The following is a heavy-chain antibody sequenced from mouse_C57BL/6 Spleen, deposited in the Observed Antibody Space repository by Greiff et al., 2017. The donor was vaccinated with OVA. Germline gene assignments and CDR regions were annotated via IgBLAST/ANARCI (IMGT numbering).Heavy chain of an antibody. J-gene: IGHJ2*01. Sequence: EVMLVESGGGLVKPGGSLKLSCAASGFTFSDYGMHWVRQAPEKGLEWVAYISSGSSTIYYADTVKGRFTISRDNAKNTLFLQMTSLRSEDTAMYYCAMPGGYDYFDYWGQGTTLTVSS. CDR3: AMPGGYDYFDY. D-gene: IGHD2-2*01. CDR2: ISSGSSTI. V-gene: IGHV5-17*01. CDR1: GFTFSDYG.